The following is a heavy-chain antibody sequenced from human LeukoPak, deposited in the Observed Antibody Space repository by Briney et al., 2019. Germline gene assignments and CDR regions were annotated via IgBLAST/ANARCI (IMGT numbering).Heavy chain of an antibody. V-gene: IGHV3-48*03. D-gene: IGHD2-2*01. J-gene: IGHJ4*02. CDR1: GFTFSSYE. CDR3: ARALTVVVPAAHLDY. Sequence: GGSLRLTCAASGFTFSSYEMNWVRQAPGKGLEWLSYISSSGSTIYYADSVKGRFTISRDNAKNSLYLQMNSLRAEDTAVYYCARALTVVVPAAHLDYWGQGTLVTVSS. CDR2: ISSSGSTI.